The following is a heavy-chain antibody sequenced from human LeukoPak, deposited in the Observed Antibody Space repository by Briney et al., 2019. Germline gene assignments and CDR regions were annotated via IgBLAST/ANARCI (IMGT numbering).Heavy chain of an antibody. CDR2: ISSSSSTI. CDR3: AREKFAGNYYDSSDLDY. V-gene: IGHV3-48*01. J-gene: IGHJ4*02. Sequence: PGGSLRLSCADSGSTFSRYAMNWVRQAPGKGLEWVSYISSSSSTIYYADSVKGRFTISRDNAKNSLYLQMNSLRAEDTAVYYCAREKFAGNYYDSSDLDYWGQGTLVTVSS. D-gene: IGHD3-22*01. CDR1: GSTFSRYA.